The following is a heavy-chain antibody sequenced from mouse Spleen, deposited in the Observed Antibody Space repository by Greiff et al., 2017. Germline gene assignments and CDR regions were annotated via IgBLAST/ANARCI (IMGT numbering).Heavy chain of an antibody. CDR2: IDPETGGT. J-gene: IGHJ3*01. V-gene: IGHV1-15*01. Sequence: VKLQESGAELVRPGASVTLSCKASGYTFTDYEMHWVKQTPVHGLEWIGAIDPETGGTAYNQKFKGKAILTADKSSSSAYMELRSLTSEDSAVYYCTRKGIYDRYSWFAYWGQGTLVTVSA. D-gene: IGHD2-3*01. CDR1: GYTFTDYE. CDR3: TRKGIYDRYSWFAY.